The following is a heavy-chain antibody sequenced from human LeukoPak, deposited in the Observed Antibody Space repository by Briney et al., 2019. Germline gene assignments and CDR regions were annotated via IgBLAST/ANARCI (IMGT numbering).Heavy chain of an antibody. CDR3: AKDLRVHYYDSSGNYFDY. Sequence: GGSLRLSCAADGLTFSTYGIHWVRQAPGQGLEWVAVIWYDGSNKSYADSVKGRFTISRDNSKNTLYLQMNTLRAEDTAVYFCAKDLRVHYYDSSGNYFDYWGQGTLVTVSS. V-gene: IGHV3-33*06. CDR1: GLTFSTYG. J-gene: IGHJ4*02. CDR2: IWYDGSNK. D-gene: IGHD3-22*01.